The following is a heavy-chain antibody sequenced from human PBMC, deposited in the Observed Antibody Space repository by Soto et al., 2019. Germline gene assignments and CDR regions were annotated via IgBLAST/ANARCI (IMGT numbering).Heavy chain of an antibody. CDR2: ITADNGNT. J-gene: IGHJ4*02. Sequence: QIQLVQSGAEVKKPGASVKVSCKASGYSFTSYGITWVRQAPGQGLEWLGWITADNGNTNYAQKFQGRADMTTDTSTNTAYMELRSLSSDDTAIYYCARVPVEWLPCSGFDYWGQGALVTVSS. CDR1: GYSFTSYG. D-gene: IGHD3-3*01. CDR3: ARVPVEWLPCSGFDY. V-gene: IGHV1-18*04.